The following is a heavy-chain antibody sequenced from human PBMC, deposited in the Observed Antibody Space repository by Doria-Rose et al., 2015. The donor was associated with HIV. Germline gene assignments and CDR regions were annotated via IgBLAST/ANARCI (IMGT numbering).Heavy chain of an antibody. CDR2: IFSNDER. Sequence: QVQLVQSGPVLVKPTETLTLTCTVSGVSLSSPGMGVSWIRQPPGKALEWLANIFSNDERSYKRSLKSRLTISSGPSKSQVVPTMTDMDPVDTATYYCARIKSSRWYHKYYFDFWGQGTLVIVSA. CDR1: GVSLSSPGMG. D-gene: IGHD6-13*01. CDR3: ARIKSSRWYHKYYFDF. V-gene: IGHV2-26*01. J-gene: IGHJ4*02.